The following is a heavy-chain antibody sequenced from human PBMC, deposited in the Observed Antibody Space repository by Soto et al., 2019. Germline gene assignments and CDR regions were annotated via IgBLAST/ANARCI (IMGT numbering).Heavy chain of an antibody. Sequence: SVKVSCKASGGSLSNYGISWVRQAPGQGLEWMGGIIPVFGTANYAQKFQGRVTITADESTNIVYMDVTSLRSEDTAVYYCARGDATKIVVTTYYAMDVWGQGTLVTVSS. CDR1: GGSLSNYG. CDR2: IIPVFGTA. D-gene: IGHD4-17*01. CDR3: ARGDATKIVVTTYYAMDV. V-gene: IGHV1-69*13. J-gene: IGHJ4*02.